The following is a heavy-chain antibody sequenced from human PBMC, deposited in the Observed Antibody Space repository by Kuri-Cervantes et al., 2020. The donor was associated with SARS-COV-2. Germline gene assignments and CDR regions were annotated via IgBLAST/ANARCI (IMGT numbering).Heavy chain of an antibody. J-gene: IGHJ5*02. CDR3: ARDPNANHNNWFDP. CDR1: GGSFSGYY. CDR2: IYHSGST. D-gene: IGHD4/OR15-4a*01. V-gene: IGHV4-34*01. Sequence: SETLSLTCAVYGGSFSGYYWSWIRQPPGKGLEWIGSIYHSGSTYYNPSLKSRVTISVDTSKNQFSLKLSSVTAADTAVYYCARDPNANHNNWFDPWGQGTLVTVSS.